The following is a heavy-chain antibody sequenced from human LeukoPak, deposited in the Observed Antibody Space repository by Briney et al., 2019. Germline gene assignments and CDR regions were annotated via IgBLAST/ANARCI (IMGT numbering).Heavy chain of an antibody. Sequence: PGGSLRLSCAASGFTFSGHWMSWVGQAPGKGLEGVANINQGGSDKYYVDSVKGRFTISRDNANNLLYLQMNSLRGEDTAVYYCTRDRSRAEDDWGQGTLVTVSS. V-gene: IGHV3-7*01. CDR1: GFTFSGHW. D-gene: IGHD1-14*01. J-gene: IGHJ4*02. CDR2: INQGGSDK. CDR3: TRDRSRAEDD.